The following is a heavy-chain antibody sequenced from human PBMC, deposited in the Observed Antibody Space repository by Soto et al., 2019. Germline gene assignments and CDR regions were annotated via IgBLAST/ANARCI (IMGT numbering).Heavy chain of an antibody. CDR1: GFTFGDYA. Sequence: GGSLRPSCTASGFTFGDYAMSWFRQAPGKGLEWVGFIRSKAYGGTTEYAASVKGRFTISRDDSKSIAYLQMNSLKTEDTAVYYCTRGGDINYYYYGMEVWSQGTTVTVSS. V-gene: IGHV3-49*03. J-gene: IGHJ6*02. CDR3: TRGGDINYYYYGMEV. CDR2: IRSKAYGGTT. D-gene: IGHD3-9*01.